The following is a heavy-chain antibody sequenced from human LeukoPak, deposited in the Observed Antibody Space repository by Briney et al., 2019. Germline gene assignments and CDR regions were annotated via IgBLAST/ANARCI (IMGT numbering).Heavy chain of an antibody. Sequence: GGSLRLSCEGSGFTFSNYWMGWVRQAPGKGLQWVANIKTDGSEKYYVDSVKGRFTISRDNAKNALYLQMNSLRAEDTAVYYCAREIRGYSYFDYWGQGTLVTVSS. CDR1: GFTFSNYW. CDR2: IKTDGSEK. CDR3: AREIRGYSYFDY. J-gene: IGHJ4*02. V-gene: IGHV3-7*03. D-gene: IGHD1-26*01.